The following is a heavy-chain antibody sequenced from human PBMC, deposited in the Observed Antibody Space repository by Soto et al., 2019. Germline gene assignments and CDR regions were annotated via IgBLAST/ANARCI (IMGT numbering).Heavy chain of an antibody. J-gene: IGHJ5*02. CDR3: ARVVPGAEAWFGP. CDR2: ISLYSDGT. V-gene: IGHV1-18*01. CDR1: GYTFSNYG. Sequence: ASVKVSCKTSGYTFSNYGITWVRQAPGQPLEWLGWISLYSDGTNYAQKFQDRVSMTTDTSTTTAYMELRSLRSDDTAVYYCARVVPGAEAWFGPWGQGTLVTVSS. D-gene: IGHD2-2*01.